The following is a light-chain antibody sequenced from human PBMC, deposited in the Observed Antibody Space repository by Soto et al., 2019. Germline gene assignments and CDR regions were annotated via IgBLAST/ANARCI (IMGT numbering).Light chain of an antibody. CDR3: SSYRSGSTLVV. CDR1: SSDIGAYNY. J-gene: IGLJ2*01. Sequence: QSALTQPASVSGSPGQSITISCTGTSSDIGAYNYVSWYQQHPGKAPKVMIYEVTYRPSGVSHRFSASKSGNTASLTISGLQAEDEADYYCSSYRSGSTLVVFGGGTQLTVL. V-gene: IGLV2-14*01. CDR2: EVT.